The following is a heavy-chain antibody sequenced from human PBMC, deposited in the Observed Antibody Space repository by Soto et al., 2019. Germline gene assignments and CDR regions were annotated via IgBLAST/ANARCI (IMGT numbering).Heavy chain of an antibody. Sequence: EVQLVESGGGLVQPGGSLRLSCVVSGFTFSDHYMDWVRQAPGKGLEWVGRIRNKAKSYTTDCAASVKGRLTISRDDSKNSLYLQMNSLKAEDTAVYYCVTPGHCGNGFDYWCQGTLVTVSS. D-gene: IGHD2-15*01. J-gene: IGHJ4*02. V-gene: IGHV3-72*01. CDR3: VTPGHCGNGFDY. CDR1: GFTFSDHY. CDR2: IRNKAKSYTT.